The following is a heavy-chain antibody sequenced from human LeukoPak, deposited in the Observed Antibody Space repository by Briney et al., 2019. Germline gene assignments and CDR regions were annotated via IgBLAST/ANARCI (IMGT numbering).Heavy chain of an antibody. J-gene: IGHJ4*02. D-gene: IGHD6-19*01. CDR2: IRSKAYGGAA. V-gene: IGHV3-49*04. CDR3: TFSGWCYFDY. Sequence: GRSLRLSCTTSGFTFGDYAMNWVRQAPGKGLEWVGFIRSKAYGGAAEYAASVKGRFFISRDDSKSIAYLHMNSLKTEDTAVYYCTFSGWCYFDYWGQGTLVTVSS. CDR1: GFTFGDYA.